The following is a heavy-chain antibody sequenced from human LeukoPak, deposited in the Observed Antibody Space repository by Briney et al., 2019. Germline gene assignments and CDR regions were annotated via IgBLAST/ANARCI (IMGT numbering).Heavy chain of an antibody. CDR2: IIPILGIA. V-gene: IGHV1-69*02. D-gene: IGHD4-11*01. Sequence: SVKASCKASGGTFISYTISWVRQAPGQGLEWMGRIIPILGIANYAQKFQGRVTITADKSTSTAYMELSSLRSEDTAVYYCARYPRTTVTRGYYGMDVWGQGTTVSVSS. CDR1: GGTFISYT. CDR3: ARYPRTTVTRGYYGMDV. J-gene: IGHJ6*02.